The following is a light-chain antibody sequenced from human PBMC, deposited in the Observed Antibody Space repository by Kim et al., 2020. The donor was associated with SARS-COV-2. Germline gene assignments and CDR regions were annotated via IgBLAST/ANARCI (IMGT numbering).Light chain of an antibody. V-gene: IGKV1-39*01. CDR3: QQSFSIPQT. CDR2: AAF. Sequence: SASVGDIVTITCRASQRINSYLNWYQQRPGKAPNLLIYAAFSLQSGVPSRFSGSGSGTDFTLTISSLQPEDFATYYCQQSFSIPQTFGQGTKLEI. J-gene: IGKJ2*01. CDR1: QRINSY.